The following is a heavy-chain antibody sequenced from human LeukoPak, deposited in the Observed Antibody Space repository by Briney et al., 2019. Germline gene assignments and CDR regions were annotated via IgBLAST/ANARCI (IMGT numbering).Heavy chain of an antibody. Sequence: GGCLSLSCAASGFTFSSYVMKWVRQAPGKGLEWDSSITNGGVTTAYADSVKGRFTISRDNSKNTLYLQMNNLRVEDTAVYYCAKRVGTYRAFDRCGQGTMVTVSS. J-gene: IGHJ3*02. CDR2: ITNGGVTT. D-gene: IGHD3-10*01. CDR1: GFTFSSYV. CDR3: AKRVGTYRAFDR. V-gene: IGHV3-23*01.